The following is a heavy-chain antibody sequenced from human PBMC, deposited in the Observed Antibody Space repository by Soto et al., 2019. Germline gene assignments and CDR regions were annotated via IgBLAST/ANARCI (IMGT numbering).Heavy chain of an antibody. V-gene: IGHV3-23*01. CDR1: GFTFTTYA. CDR2: INSAGTT. Sequence: EVQLLESGGGLVQRGGSLRLSCAASGFTFTTYAMTWVRQAPGKGLEWVSAINSAGTTYYADSVKGRFTISRDNAKNTLYLQMNGLRAEDTAVYYCAKDWYEDYWGQGTLVTVSS. J-gene: IGHJ4*02. D-gene: IGHD6-13*01. CDR3: AKDWYEDY.